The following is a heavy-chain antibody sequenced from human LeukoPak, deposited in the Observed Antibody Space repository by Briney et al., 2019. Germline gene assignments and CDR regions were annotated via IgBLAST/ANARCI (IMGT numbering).Heavy chain of an antibody. CDR3: AGKDPYYDFWSGYYGPLGY. CDR1: GGTFSSYA. Sequence: RVASVKVSCKASGGTFSSYAISWVRQAPGQGLEWMGRIIPILGIANYAQKFQGRVTITADKSTSTAYMELSSLRSEDTAVYYCAGKDPYYDFWSGYYGPLGYWGQGTLVTVSS. J-gene: IGHJ4*02. V-gene: IGHV1-69*04. CDR2: IIPILGIA. D-gene: IGHD3-3*01.